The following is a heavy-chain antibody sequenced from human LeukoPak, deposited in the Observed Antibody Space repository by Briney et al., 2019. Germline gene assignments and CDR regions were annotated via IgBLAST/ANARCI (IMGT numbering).Heavy chain of an antibody. CDR3: ARAGHCSGGRCLKAHFDY. Sequence: SETLSLTCTVSGGSISSSNYYWGWIRQPPGKGLEWIGSIYYSGNTYHNPSLKSRVTIFVDTSKNQFSLKLSSVTAADTAIYYCARAGHCSGGRCLKAHFDYWGQGTLVTVSS. J-gene: IGHJ4*02. CDR1: GGSISSSNYY. D-gene: IGHD2-15*01. V-gene: IGHV4-39*01. CDR2: IYYSGNT.